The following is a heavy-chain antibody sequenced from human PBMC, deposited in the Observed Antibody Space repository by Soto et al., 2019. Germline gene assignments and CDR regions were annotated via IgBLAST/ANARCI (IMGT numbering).Heavy chain of an antibody. J-gene: IGHJ4*02. CDR1: GGSITSYY. D-gene: IGHD3-10*01. CDR2: IYYNGNI. CDR3: ATGRVYFGSEY. Sequence: QVQLQESGPGLVKPLETLSLTCTVPGGSITSYYWSWVRQPPGKGLEWIGHIYYNGNINYNPSLKSRLTISLDTSKNQFSLRLSSVTAADTAVYYCATGRVYFGSEYWGQGTLVTVSS. V-gene: IGHV4-59*01.